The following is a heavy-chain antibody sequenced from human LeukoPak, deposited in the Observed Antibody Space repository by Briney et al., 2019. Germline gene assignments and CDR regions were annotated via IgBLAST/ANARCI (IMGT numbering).Heavy chain of an antibody. CDR1: GFTFSSYA. J-gene: IGHJ5*02. CDR2: ISYDGSNK. V-gene: IGHV3-30*04. CDR3: ARDSGTT. Sequence: GRSLRLSCAASGFTFSSYAMHWVRQAPGKGLEWVAVISYDGSNKYYADSVKGRFTISRDNSKNTLYLQMSSLRGEDTAVYYCARDSGTTWGQGTLVTVSS. D-gene: IGHD3/OR15-3a*01.